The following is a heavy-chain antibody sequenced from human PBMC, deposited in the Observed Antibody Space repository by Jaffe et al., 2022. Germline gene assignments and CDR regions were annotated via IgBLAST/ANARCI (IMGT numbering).Heavy chain of an antibody. CDR1: GYSISSGYY. Sequence: QVQLQESGPGLVKPSETLSLTCAVSGYSISSGYYWGWIRQPPGKGLEWIGSIYHSGSTYYNPSLKSRVTISVDTSKNQFSLKLSSVTAADTAVYYCARDEYCGGDCLYYFDYWGQGTLVTVSS. CDR3: ARDEYCGGDCLYYFDY. D-gene: IGHD2-21*02. CDR2: IYHSGST. J-gene: IGHJ4*02. V-gene: IGHV4-38-2*02.